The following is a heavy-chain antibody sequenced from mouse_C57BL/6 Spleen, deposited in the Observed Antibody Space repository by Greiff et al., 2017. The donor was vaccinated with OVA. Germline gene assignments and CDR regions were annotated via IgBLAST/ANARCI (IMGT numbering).Heavy chain of an antibody. CDR2: INPNNGGT. CDR1: GYTFTDYN. Sequence: VQLQQSGPELVKPGASVKIPCKASGYTFTDYNMDWVKQSHGKSLEWIGDINPNNGGTIYNQKFKGKATLTVDKSSSTAYMELRSLTSEDTAVYYCARSHGSSYWYFDDWGTGTTVTVSS. V-gene: IGHV1-18*01. J-gene: IGHJ1*03. CDR3: ARSHGSSYWYFDD. D-gene: IGHD1-1*01.